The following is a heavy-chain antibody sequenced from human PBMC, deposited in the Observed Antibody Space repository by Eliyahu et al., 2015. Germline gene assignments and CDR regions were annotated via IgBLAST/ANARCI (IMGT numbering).Heavy chain of an antibody. Sequence: EVQLVESGGGLVKPGRSLRLSCATSGFTFGDSSMSWVRQAPGKGLEWVGFIAAKVYGGTTQYAASVKGRFTISRDDSKSIAYLQMDSLETEDTAMYYCIRDSYGGFPKGGFDIWGQGTVVTVSS. CDR1: GFTFGDSS. V-gene: IGHV3-49*04. CDR3: IRDSYGGFPKGGFDI. CDR2: IAAKVYGGTT. D-gene: IGHD4-23*01. J-gene: IGHJ3*02.